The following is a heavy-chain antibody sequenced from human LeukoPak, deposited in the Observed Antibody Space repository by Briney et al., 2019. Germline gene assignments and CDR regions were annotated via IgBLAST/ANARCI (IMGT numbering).Heavy chain of an antibody. CDR3: ARRISHCTSVSCLMAYFDY. CDR2: IYYTGYT. CDR1: GGSIGSSSYY. V-gene: IGHV4-39*01. J-gene: IGHJ4*02. D-gene: IGHD2-2*01. Sequence: PSETLSLTCTVSGGSIGSSSYYWGWIRQPPGKGLEWIGTIYYTGYTYYNPSLKSRVTISLDASKKQFSLKLSSVTAADTAVYYCARRISHCTSVSCLMAYFDYWGQGTLVTVSS.